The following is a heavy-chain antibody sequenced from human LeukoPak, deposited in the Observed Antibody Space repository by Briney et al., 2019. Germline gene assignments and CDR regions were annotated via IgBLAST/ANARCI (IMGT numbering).Heavy chain of an antibody. D-gene: IGHD3-10*01. CDR2: VDWKGVST. CDR1: GFTFDDYG. CDR3: ARAGLWFGELSAFFDY. J-gene: IGHJ4*02. Sequence: GGSLRLSCEASGFTFDDYGMSWVRHAPGKGLEWVAGVDWKGVSTGYVDSVKGRFTISRDNAKNSLYLQMNSLRAEDTALYYCARAGLWFGELSAFFDYWGQGTLVTVSS. V-gene: IGHV3-20*04.